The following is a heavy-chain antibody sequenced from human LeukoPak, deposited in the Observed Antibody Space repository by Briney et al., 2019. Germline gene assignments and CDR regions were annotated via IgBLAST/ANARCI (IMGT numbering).Heavy chain of an antibody. Sequence: SETLSLTCTVSGGSISSSSYYWGWIRQPPGKGLEWIGSIYYSGSTYYNPSLKSRVTTSVDTSKNQFSLKLSSVTAADTAAYYCARRYCSSTSCYAGYNWFDPWGQGTLVTVSS. CDR3: ARRYCSSTSCYAGYNWFDP. J-gene: IGHJ5*02. D-gene: IGHD2-2*01. CDR2: IYYSGST. V-gene: IGHV4-39*01. CDR1: GGSISSSSYY.